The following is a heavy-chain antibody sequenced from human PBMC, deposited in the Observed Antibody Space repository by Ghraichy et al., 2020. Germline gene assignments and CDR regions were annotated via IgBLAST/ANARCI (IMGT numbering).Heavy chain of an antibody. V-gene: IGHV4-34*01. CDR2: INHSGST. J-gene: IGHJ4*02. Sequence: SQTLSLTCAVYGGSFSGYYWSWIRQPPGKGLEWIGEINHSGSTNYNPSLRSRVTISVDTSKNQFSLKLSSVTAADTAVYYCARHRITMVRGAASERRGAVRPKENVFDYWGQGTLVTVSS. CDR1: GGSFSGYY. D-gene: IGHD3-10*01. CDR3: ARHRITMVRGAASERRGAVRPKENVFDY.